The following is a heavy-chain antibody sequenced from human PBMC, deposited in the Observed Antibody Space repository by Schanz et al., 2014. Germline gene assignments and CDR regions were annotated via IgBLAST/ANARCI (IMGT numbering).Heavy chain of an antibody. Sequence: QVQLQESGPGLLKPSETLSLSCAVYGGSLSGYYWGWVRQPPRKGLEWIGEINQSGRASYNPSLKSRVTISVDTSNNQFSLKVTSVTAADTALYFCARGYDFWSGLRGGDYWGQGTLVTVSS. V-gene: IGHV4-34*01. D-gene: IGHD3-3*01. J-gene: IGHJ4*02. CDR2: INQSGRA. CDR1: GGSLSGYY. CDR3: ARGYDFWSGLRGGDY.